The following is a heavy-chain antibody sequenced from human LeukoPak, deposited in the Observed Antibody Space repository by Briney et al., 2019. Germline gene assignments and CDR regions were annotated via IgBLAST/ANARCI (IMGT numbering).Heavy chain of an antibody. D-gene: IGHD3-16*01. Sequence: GGSLRLSCAASGLTFSSYAMSWVRQAPGKGLEWVSGIIDSGESTYYANFAKGRLTISRDNSNNTLYLQMNSLRAEDTAVYYCAKLGGQELHNYYVAVCGKGTTVAVSS. J-gene: IGHJ6*03. CDR1: GLTFSSYA. CDR3: AKLGGQELHNYYVAV. CDR2: IIDSGEST. V-gene: IGHV3-23*01.